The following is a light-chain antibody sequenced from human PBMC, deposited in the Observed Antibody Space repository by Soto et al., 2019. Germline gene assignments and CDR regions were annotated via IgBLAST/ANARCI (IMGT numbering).Light chain of an antibody. CDR1: QGIDTS. CDR2: AAS. CDR3: QQLHGYPIT. J-gene: IGKJ5*01. Sequence: ILLTQSPSSLSASLGDRVTITCRASQGIDTSLAWYQQKPGKAPKLPIYAASNFQSGVPSRFSGSGSGTHFTLTISSLQPEDFATYYCQQLHGYPITFGQGTRLEIK. V-gene: IGKV1-9*01.